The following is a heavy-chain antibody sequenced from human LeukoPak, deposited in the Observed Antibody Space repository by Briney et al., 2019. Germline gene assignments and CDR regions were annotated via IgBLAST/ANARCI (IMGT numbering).Heavy chain of an antibody. V-gene: IGHV1-24*01. Sequence: ASVKVSCKVSGYTLTELSMHWVRQAPGKGLEWMGGFDPEDGETIYAQKFQGRVTMTEDTSTDTAYMELSSLRSEDTAVYYCATGHSRNDSSPFDYWGQGTLVTVSS. CDR2: FDPEDGET. J-gene: IGHJ4*02. CDR3: ATGHSRNDSSPFDY. D-gene: IGHD3-22*01. CDR1: GYTLTELS.